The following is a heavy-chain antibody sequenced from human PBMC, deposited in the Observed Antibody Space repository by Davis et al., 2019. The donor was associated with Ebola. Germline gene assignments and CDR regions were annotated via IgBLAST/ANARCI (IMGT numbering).Heavy chain of an antibody. J-gene: IGHJ4*02. CDR2: IRYDGSNK. D-gene: IGHD2-21*01. CDR1: GFTFSSYG. CDR3: ARDSFSYGFVVERVGLDY. V-gene: IGHV3-30*02. Sequence: GESLKISCAASGFTFSSYGMHWVRQAPGKGLEWVAFIRYDGSNKYYADSVKGRFTISRDNAKNSLYLQMNSLRAEDTAVYYCARDSFSYGFVVERVGLDYWGQGTLVTVSS.